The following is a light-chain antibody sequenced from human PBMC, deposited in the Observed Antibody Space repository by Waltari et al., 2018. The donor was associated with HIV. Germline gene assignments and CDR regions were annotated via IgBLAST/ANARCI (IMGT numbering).Light chain of an antibody. J-gene: IGLJ1*01. CDR1: TSDVGGYRY. V-gene: IGLV2-14*03. CDR3: SSYTSSSTYV. CDR2: DVS. Sequence: QSALTQPASVSGSPGQSITISCTGTTSDVGGYRYVSWYQQHPGKAPKPMIYDVSNRPSGVSIRFSGSKSGNTASLTISGLQAEDEADYYCSSYTSSSTYVFGTWTKVTVL.